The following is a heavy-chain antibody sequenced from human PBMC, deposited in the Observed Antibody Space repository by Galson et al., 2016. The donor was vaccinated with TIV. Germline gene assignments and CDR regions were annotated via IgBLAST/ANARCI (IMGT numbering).Heavy chain of an antibody. Sequence: SVKVSCKVSGNSLNELVIHWVRQAPGKGLEWMGGFDPEVSKTVYAQMLQGRVTMAADTSRNTAYMELGSLRFEDTAVYYCATVAWFPGLSRDNGGQGTLVTVSS. CDR2: FDPEVSKT. V-gene: IGHV1-24*01. D-gene: IGHD2/OR15-2a*01. J-gene: IGHJ4*02. CDR1: GNSLNELV. CDR3: ATVAWFPGLSRDN.